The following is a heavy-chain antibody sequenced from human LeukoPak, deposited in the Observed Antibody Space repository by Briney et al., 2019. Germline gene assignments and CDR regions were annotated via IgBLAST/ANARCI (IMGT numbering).Heavy chain of an antibody. CDR1: GFTFSDSW. J-gene: IGHJ4*02. CDR2: IEPPGSET. V-gene: IGHV3-7*01. CDR3: GRFGYEAAVDY. D-gene: IGHD6-13*01. Sequence: PGGSLRLSCAASGFTFSDSWMSWVRQAPGKGLEWVANIEPPGSETYYVDPVKGRFTISRDNAKNLLYLQMNSLRAEDTAVYYCGRFGYEAAVDYWGQGTLVTVSS.